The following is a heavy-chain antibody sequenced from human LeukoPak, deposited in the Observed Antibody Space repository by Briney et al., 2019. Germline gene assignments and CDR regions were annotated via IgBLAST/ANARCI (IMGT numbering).Heavy chain of an antibody. V-gene: IGHV3-23*01. CDR3: AKLGGSVNSGYGFDY. Sequence: GGSLRLSCAASGFTFSSYAMSWVRQAPGKGLEWVSAVSGSAGSTYYADSVKGRSTISRDNSKNTLYLQMNSLRAEDTAVYYCAKLGGSVNSGYGFDYWGQGTLVTVSS. CDR2: VSGSAGST. CDR1: GFTFSSYA. J-gene: IGHJ4*02. D-gene: IGHD5-12*01.